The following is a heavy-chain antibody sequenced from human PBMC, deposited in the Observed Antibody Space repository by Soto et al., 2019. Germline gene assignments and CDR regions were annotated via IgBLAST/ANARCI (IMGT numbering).Heavy chain of an antibody. V-gene: IGHV3-7*01. Sequence: PGGSLRLSCAASGFTFSSYWMSWVRQAPGKGLEWVANIKQDGSEKYYVDSVKGRFTISRDNAKNSLYLQMNSLRAEDTAVYYCAGGDGGVVPAAPFDPWGQGTLVTVSS. CDR2: IKQDGSEK. J-gene: IGHJ5*02. CDR3: AGGDGGVVPAAPFDP. D-gene: IGHD2-2*01. CDR1: GFTFSSYW.